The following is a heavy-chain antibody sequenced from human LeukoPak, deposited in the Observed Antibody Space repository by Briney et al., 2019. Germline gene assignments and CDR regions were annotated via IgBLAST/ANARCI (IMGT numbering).Heavy chain of an antibody. CDR1: QYSFSDYA. CDR3: ARDAVAGTTGNWFDP. V-gene: IGHV1-18*01. J-gene: IGHJ5*02. Sequence: GASVKVSCKASQYSFSDYAIHWVRQAPGQRLEWMGWISAYNGNTNYAQKLQGRVTMTTDTSTSTAYMELRSLRSDDTAAYYCARDAVAGTTGNWFDPWGQGTLVTVSS. D-gene: IGHD6-19*01. CDR2: ISAYNGNT.